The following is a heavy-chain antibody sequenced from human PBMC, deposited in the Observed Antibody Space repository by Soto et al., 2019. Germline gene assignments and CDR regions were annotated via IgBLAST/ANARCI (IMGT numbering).Heavy chain of an antibody. CDR2: IRSKAYGGTT. J-gene: IGHJ4*02. D-gene: IGHD3-16*02. CDR1: GFTFGDYA. Sequence: GGSLRLSCTASGFTFGDYAMSWFRKDPGKGLEWVGFIRSKAYGGTTEYAASVKGRFTISRDDSKSIAYLQMNSLKTEDTAVYYCTGVYDYVWGSYRQYWGQGTLVTVSS. CDR3: TGVYDYVWGSYRQY. V-gene: IGHV3-49*03.